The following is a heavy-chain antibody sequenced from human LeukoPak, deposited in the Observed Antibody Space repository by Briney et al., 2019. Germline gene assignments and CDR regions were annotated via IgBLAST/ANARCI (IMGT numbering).Heavy chain of an antibody. V-gene: IGHV1-18*01. CDR2: ISAYNGNT. CDR3: ARAAPRSYYYYYGMDV. J-gene: IGHJ6*02. CDR1: GYTFTSYG. Sequence: ASVKVSCKASGYTFTSYGISWVRQAPGQGLEWMGWISAYNGNTNYAQKLQGRVTMTTDTSTSTAYMELSSLRSEDTAVYYCARAAPRSYYYYYGMDVWGQGTTVTVSS.